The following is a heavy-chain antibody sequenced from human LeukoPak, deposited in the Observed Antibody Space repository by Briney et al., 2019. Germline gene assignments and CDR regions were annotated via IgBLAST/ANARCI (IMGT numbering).Heavy chain of an antibody. CDR3: ARDRRHGDYDEY. D-gene: IGHD4-17*01. CDR1: GGTFSSYA. J-gene: IGHJ4*02. CDR2: IIPIFGTA. V-gene: IGHV1-69*13. Sequence: ASVKVSCKASGGTFSSYAISWVRQAPGQGLEWMGGIIPIFGTANYAQKFQGRVTITADESTSTAYMELSSLRSEDTAVYYCARDRRHGDYDEYRGQGTLVTVSS.